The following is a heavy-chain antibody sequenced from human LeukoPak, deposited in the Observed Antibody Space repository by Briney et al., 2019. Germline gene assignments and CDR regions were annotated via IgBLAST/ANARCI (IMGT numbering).Heavy chain of an antibody. J-gene: IGHJ4*02. CDR3: ARRYYYNLGSFPFDF. CDR2: MHNSGTT. Sequence: PSETLSLTCAVSGVPFSGYFWSWIRQPPGKGLEWIGEMHNSGTTNYNPSLNSRVTISEDTSKNQIYLNLRSVTAADTAVYYCARRYYYNLGSFPFDFWGQGTLVTVSS. D-gene: IGHD3-10*01. CDR1: GVPFSGYF. V-gene: IGHV4-34*01.